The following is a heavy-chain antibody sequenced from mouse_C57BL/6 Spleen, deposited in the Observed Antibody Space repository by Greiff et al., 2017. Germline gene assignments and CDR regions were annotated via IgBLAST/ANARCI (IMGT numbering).Heavy chain of an antibody. J-gene: IGHJ1*03. CDR1: GYTFTSYW. V-gene: IGHV1-64*01. D-gene: IGHD1-1*01. CDR3: AKITTVVAPYFDV. Sequence: QVQLKQPGAELVKPGASVKLSCKASGYTFTSYWMHWVKQRPGQGLEWIGMIHPNSGSTNYNEKFKSKATLTVDKSSSTAYMQLSSLTSEDSAVYYCAKITTVVAPYFDVWGTGTTVTVSS. CDR2: IHPNSGST.